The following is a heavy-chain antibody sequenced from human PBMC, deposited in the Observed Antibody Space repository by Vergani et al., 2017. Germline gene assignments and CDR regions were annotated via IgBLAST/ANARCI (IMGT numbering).Heavy chain of an antibody. CDR1: GFTFSTYA. D-gene: IGHD1-26*01. Sequence: EVKLLESGGSLKKPGGSVRLSCAASGFTFSTYAMHWVRQAPGKGLEWVSALTGGGGSTYYADPFKSRFIIYRDNSRDTLYLQMNRLRPEDTATYYCMKDAGSDENIFDSWGKGTLFTVSS. J-gene: IGHJ4*02. CDR2: LTGGGGST. CDR3: MKDAGSDENIFDS. V-gene: IGHV3-23*01.